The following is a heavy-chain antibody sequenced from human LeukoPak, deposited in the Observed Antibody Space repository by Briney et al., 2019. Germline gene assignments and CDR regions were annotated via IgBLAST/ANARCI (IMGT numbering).Heavy chain of an antibody. CDR3: ARSYGITMVRGVIGGPFDY. J-gene: IGHJ4*02. V-gene: IGHV3-48*01. Sequence: PGGSPRLSCAAFGFTFSSYSMNWVRQAPGKGLEWVSYISSSSSTIYYADSVKGRFTISRDNAKNSLYLQMNSLRAEDTAVYYCARSYGITMVRGVIGGPFDYWGQGTLVTVSS. D-gene: IGHD3-10*01. CDR1: GFTFSSYS. CDR2: ISSSSSTI.